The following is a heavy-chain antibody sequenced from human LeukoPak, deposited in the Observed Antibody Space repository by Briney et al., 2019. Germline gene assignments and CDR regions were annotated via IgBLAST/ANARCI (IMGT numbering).Heavy chain of an antibody. Sequence: GGSLRLSCVASGFTFSSYSMNWVRQAPGKGLEWVSSISSSSSYIYYADSVKGRFTISRDNAKNSLYLQMNSLRAEDTAVYYCARDSDSGSGDYWGQGTLVTVSS. CDR2: ISSSSSYI. CDR3: ARDSDSGSGDY. J-gene: IGHJ4*02. D-gene: IGHD1-26*01. CDR1: GFTFSSYS. V-gene: IGHV3-21*01.